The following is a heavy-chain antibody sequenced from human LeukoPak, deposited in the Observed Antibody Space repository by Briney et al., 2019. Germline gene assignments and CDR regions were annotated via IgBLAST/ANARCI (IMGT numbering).Heavy chain of an antibody. CDR2: IKSKTDGGTT. V-gene: IGHV3-15*01. Sequence: GGSLRLSCAASGFTFSTAWMSWVRQAPGKGLEWVGRIKSKTDGGTTEYAAPVKGRFTISRDDSKNPPYLQMDMLIIDGAAVYCCWYSPDYWGQGTLVTVSS. J-gene: IGHJ4*02. CDR1: GFTFSTAW. CDR3: WYSPDY. D-gene: IGHD2-15*01.